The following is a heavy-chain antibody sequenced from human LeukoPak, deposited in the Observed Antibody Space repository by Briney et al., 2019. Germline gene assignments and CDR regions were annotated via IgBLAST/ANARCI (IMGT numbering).Heavy chain of an antibody. CDR1: GYTFTSYG. J-gene: IGHJ4*02. Sequence: GASVKVSCKASGYTFTSYGISWVRQAPGQGLEWMGCISAYNGNTNYAQKLQGRVTMTTDTSTSTAYMELRSLRSDDTAVYYCATVYYYDSSGYYRDYWGQGTLVTVSS. CDR2: ISAYNGNT. CDR3: ATVYYYDSSGYYRDY. D-gene: IGHD3-22*01. V-gene: IGHV1-18*01.